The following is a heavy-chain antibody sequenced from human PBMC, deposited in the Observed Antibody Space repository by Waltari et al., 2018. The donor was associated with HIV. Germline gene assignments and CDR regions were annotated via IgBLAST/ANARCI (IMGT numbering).Heavy chain of an antibody. V-gene: IGHV3-21*01. CDR3: ARFGAGAGNYFFDY. J-gene: IGHJ4*02. Sequence: VLLVESGGGLVKPGGSLRLSCVASGFTFTRYHLTWVRQAPGKGLEWVASISGIGTYTYYADSLKGRLIISRDDAANSLYLQMNSLRAEDTAVYYCARFGAGAGNYFFDYWGQGTLVTVSS. CDR2: ISGIGTYT. D-gene: IGHD3-16*01. CDR1: GFTFTRYH.